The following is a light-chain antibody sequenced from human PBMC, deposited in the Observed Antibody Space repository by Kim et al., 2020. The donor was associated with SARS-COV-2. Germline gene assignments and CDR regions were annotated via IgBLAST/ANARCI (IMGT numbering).Light chain of an antibody. J-gene: IGLJ3*02. CDR1: SSNIGAGYD. V-gene: IGLV1-40*01. Sequence: QSVLTQPPSVSGAPGQRVTIPCTVSSSNIGAGYDVHWYQQWPGIAPRLLIYANNNRPSGVPDRFSGSKSGTSASLAITGLQAEDEAVYYCRSSDSSLSGVFGGGTQLTVL. CDR2: ANN. CDR3: RSSDSSLSGV.